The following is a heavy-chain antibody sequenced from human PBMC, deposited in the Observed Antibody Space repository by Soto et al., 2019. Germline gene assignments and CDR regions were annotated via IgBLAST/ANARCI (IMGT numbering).Heavy chain of an antibody. D-gene: IGHD6-25*01. J-gene: IGHJ4*01. CDR1: GGPFSSYT. CDR3: ARSGWGGHSGK. V-gene: IGHV1-69*02. CDR2: IIPVLGLA. Sequence: QVQLVQSGAEVKKPGSSVKVSCRATGGPFSSYTFTWVRQASGQGLEWMGRIIPVLGLANYAQKFQDRVTITADNSTGTVYMQLRGLISEDTAVYYCARSGWGGHSGKWGQGSLVTVSS.